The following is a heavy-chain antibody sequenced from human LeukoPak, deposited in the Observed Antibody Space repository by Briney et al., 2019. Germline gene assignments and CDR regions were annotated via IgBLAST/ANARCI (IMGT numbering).Heavy chain of an antibody. Sequence: ASVKVSCKTSGYPFIDYYIHWVRQVPGEGPEWVGWINVNNGGTNYAQNFRGRVTMTRDTSITTVYMELTGLTSDDTAVYYCARDLALFWSGGYLDYWGQGTLVTVSS. CDR3: ARDLALFWSGGYLDY. CDR1: GYPFIDYY. V-gene: IGHV1-2*02. CDR2: INVNNGGT. D-gene: IGHD3-3*01. J-gene: IGHJ4*02.